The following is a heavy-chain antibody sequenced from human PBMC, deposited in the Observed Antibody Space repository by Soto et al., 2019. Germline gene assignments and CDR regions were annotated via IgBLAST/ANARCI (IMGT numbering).Heavy chain of an antibody. V-gene: IGHV1-18*01. Sequence: ASVKVSCKASGYTFTSYAFCWVRQAPGQGLEWMGWISAYQGNTNYAQKFQGRVTMTTDTSTNTAYMELRNLRSDDTAVYYCARNLVVPATVNWFDPWGQGTLVTVSS. D-gene: IGHD2-2*01. CDR3: ARNLVVPATVNWFDP. CDR1: GYTFTSYA. J-gene: IGHJ5*02. CDR2: ISAYQGNT.